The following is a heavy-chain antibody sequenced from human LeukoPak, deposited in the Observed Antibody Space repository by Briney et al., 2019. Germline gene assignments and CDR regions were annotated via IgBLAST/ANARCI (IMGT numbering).Heavy chain of an antibody. Sequence: GGSLRLSXAASGFTFSSYSMNWVRQAPGKGLEWVSSISSSSSYIYYADSVKGRFTISRDNAKNSLYLQMNSLRAEDTAVYYCARDGMTTVTILHYWGQGTLVTVSS. CDR3: ARDGMTTVTILHY. V-gene: IGHV3-21*01. CDR2: ISSSSSYI. D-gene: IGHD4-17*01. CDR1: GFTFSSYS. J-gene: IGHJ4*02.